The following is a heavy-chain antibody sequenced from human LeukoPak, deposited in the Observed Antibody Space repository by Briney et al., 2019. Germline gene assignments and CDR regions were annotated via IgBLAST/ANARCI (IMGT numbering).Heavy chain of an antibody. CDR3: ARERWGSGDY. Sequence: GESLKISCKSSRDIFTSYWIGWVRQMPGKGLEWMGIIYPGDSNIKYSPSFQGQVTISADESINTVYLQWSSLKASDTAMYFCARERWGSGDYWGQGTLVTVSS. V-gene: IGHV5-51*01. CDR2: IYPGDSNI. CDR1: RDIFTSYW. D-gene: IGHD2-21*01. J-gene: IGHJ4*02.